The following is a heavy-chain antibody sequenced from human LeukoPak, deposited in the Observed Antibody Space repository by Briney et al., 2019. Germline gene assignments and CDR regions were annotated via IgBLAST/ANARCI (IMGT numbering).Heavy chain of an antibody. Sequence: PGGSLRLSCAASGFTFSRYAMHWVRQAPGKGLEWVAVILYDENNKNYADSVKGRFTISRDNSKNTLYLQMNSLRAEDTAVYYCAKSVAAAGEIDYWGQGTLVTVSS. CDR1: GFTFSRYA. V-gene: IGHV3-30-3*02. CDR3: AKSVAAAGEIDY. J-gene: IGHJ4*02. D-gene: IGHD6-13*01. CDR2: ILYDENNK.